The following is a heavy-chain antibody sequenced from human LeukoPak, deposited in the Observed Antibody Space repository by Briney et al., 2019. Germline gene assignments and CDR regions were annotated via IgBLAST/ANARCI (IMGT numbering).Heavy chain of an antibody. J-gene: IGHJ6*03. CDR2: IIPIFGTA. V-gene: IGHV1-69*13. D-gene: IGHD1-1*01. CDR1: GGTFSSYA. Sequence: ASVKVSCKASGGTFSSYAISWVRQAPGQGLEWMGGIIPIFGTANYAQKFQGRVTITADESTSTAYMELSSLRSEDTAVYYCATYNWNGYYYYYYMDVWGKGTTVTVSS. CDR3: ATYNWNGYYYYYYMDV.